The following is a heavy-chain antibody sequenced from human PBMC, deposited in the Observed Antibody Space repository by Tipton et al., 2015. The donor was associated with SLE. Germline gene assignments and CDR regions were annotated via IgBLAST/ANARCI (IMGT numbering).Heavy chain of an antibody. CDR3: AKGPEWLSY. J-gene: IGHJ4*02. V-gene: IGHV3-9*01. Sequence: SLRLSCAASGFTFHDYAMHWVLQAPGQVLEWVSSINWDSDIIGYAGSVKGRFTISRDNAKNSLYLQLDSLRAEDTAYYYCAKGPEWLSYWGQGTLVTVSS. CDR1: GFTFHDYA. CDR2: INWDSDII. D-gene: IGHD3-3*01.